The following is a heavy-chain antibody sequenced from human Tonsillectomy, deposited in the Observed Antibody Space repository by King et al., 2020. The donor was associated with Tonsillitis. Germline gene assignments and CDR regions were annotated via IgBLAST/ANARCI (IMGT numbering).Heavy chain of an antibody. Sequence: VQLVESGGGLVQPGGSLRLSCAASGFTFSSYAMNWVRQAPGKGLEWVSTISDSGGTTNHADSVKGRFTISRDNSKNTLYLQMSSLRSEDTAVYYCAGSDHDSSGYLTDYWGQGSLVTVSS. CDR1: GFTFSSYA. J-gene: IGHJ4*02. CDR3: AGSDHDSSGYLTDY. D-gene: IGHD3-22*01. V-gene: IGHV3-23*04. CDR2: ISDSGGTT.